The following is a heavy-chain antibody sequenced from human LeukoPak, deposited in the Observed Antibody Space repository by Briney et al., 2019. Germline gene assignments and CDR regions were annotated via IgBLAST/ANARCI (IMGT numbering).Heavy chain of an antibody. D-gene: IGHD2-15*01. CDR3: AKELYCSGGSCNY. Sequence: GGSLRLSCAASGFTFSSYAMSWVRQAPGRGLEWVSAISGSGGSTYYADSVKGRFAISRDNSKNTLYLQMNSLRAEDTAVYYCAKELYCSGGSCNYWGRGTLVTVSS. V-gene: IGHV3-23*01. CDR1: GFTFSSYA. J-gene: IGHJ4*02. CDR2: ISGSGGST.